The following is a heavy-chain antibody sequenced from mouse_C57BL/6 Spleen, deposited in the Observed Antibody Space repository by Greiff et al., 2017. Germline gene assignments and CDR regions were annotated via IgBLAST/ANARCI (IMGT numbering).Heavy chain of an antibody. D-gene: IGHD1-2*01. V-gene: IGHV1-18*01. Sequence: EVQLQQSGPELVKPGASVKLPCKASGYTFTDYNMDWVKQSHGKSLEWIGDINPNNGGTIYNQKFKGKATLTVDKSSSTAHMELRSLTSEDTAVYYCARGLRLYYYAMDYWGQGTSVTVSS. CDR3: ARGLRLYYYAMDY. CDR1: GYTFTDYN. CDR2: INPNNGGT. J-gene: IGHJ4*01.